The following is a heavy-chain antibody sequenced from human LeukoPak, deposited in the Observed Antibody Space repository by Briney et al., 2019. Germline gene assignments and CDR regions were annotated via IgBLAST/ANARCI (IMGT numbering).Heavy chain of an antibody. Sequence: GGSLRLSCAASGFTFSSYSMNWVRQAPGKGLEWVSYISSNSSTIYYADSVKGRFTISRDNAKNSLYLQMNSLRAEDTAVYYCARESLRILWWWGQGTLVTVSS. CDR3: ARESLRILWW. V-gene: IGHV3-48*01. J-gene: IGHJ1*01. CDR1: GFTFSSYS. D-gene: IGHD2-21*01. CDR2: ISSNSSTI.